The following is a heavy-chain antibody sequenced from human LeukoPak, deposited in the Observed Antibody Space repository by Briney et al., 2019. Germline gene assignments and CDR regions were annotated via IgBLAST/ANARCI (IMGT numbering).Heavy chain of an antibody. CDR3: ARDRPNYYGSDGHYYRRDGDY. V-gene: IGHV3-53*01. CDR2: IYSGGST. J-gene: IGHJ4*02. CDR1: GFTVSSNY. D-gene: IGHD3-22*01. Sequence: PGGSLRLSCAASGFTVSSNYMSWVRQAPGKGLEWVSVIYSGGSTWYVDSVKGRFTITRDNSENTLYLQMHSLRAEDTAVYYCARDRPNYYGSDGHYYRRDGDYWGRGTLVSVSS.